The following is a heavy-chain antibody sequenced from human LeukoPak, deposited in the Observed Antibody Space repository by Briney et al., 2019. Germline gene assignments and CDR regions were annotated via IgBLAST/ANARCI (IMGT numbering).Heavy chain of an antibody. V-gene: IGHV1-18*01. D-gene: IGHD2-21*01. Sequence: ASVKVSCKASGYTFTSYGISWVRQAPGQGLEWMGWISAYNGNTNYAQKVQGRVTMTTDTSTSTAYMELRSLRSDDTAVYYCARMPLRLGPLVYSRIYFDYWGQGTLVTVSS. J-gene: IGHJ4*02. CDR1: GYTFTSYG. CDR3: ARMPLRLGPLVYSRIYFDY. CDR2: ISAYNGNT.